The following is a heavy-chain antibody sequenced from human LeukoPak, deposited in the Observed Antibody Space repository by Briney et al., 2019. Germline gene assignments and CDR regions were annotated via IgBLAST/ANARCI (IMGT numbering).Heavy chain of an antibody. CDR1: GGTFSGYA. CDR3: ARVGGGYDSSGYYSLPFDI. D-gene: IGHD3-22*01. V-gene: IGHV1-69*13. Sequence: SVKVSCKASGGTFSGYAISWVRQAPGQGLEWMGGIIPIFGTANYAQKLQGRVTITADESTSTAYMELSSLRSEDTAVYYCARVGGGYDSSGYYSLPFDIWGQGTMVTVSS. J-gene: IGHJ3*02. CDR2: IIPIFGTA.